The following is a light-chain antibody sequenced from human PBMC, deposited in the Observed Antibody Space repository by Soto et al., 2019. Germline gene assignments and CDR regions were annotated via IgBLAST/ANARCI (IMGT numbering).Light chain of an antibody. CDR2: GAS. J-gene: IGKJ1*01. CDR3: QQYGSSPPT. V-gene: IGKV3-20*01. Sequence: ELVLTQSPGTLSLSPGERATPSCRASQSVSSSYLAWYQRKPGQAPRLLIYGASSRATGIPDRFSGSGSGTDFTLTISRLEPEDFAVYYCQQYGSSPPTFGQGTKVDIK. CDR1: QSVSSSY.